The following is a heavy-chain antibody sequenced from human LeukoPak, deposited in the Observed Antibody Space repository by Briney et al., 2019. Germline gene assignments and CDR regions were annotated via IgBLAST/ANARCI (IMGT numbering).Heavy chain of an antibody. CDR1: GFTFSRFG. CDR3: TKDGGTPIDS. V-gene: IGHV3-23*01. Sequence: GGSLRLSCTDSGFTFSRFGMGWVRQAPGQGLEWVSTISDSGRNTHYADSVRGRFTISRDNSKSTLYLHMDSLRAEDTAIYYCTKDGGTPIDSWGQGTLVTVSS. CDR2: ISDSGRNT. D-gene: IGHD1-7*01. J-gene: IGHJ4*02.